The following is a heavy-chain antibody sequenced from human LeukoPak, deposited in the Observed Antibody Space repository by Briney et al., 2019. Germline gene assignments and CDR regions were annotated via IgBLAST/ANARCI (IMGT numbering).Heavy chain of an antibody. V-gene: IGHV3-23*01. CDR2: ITKSGDSS. CDR1: GFTFSSYA. CDR3: ARGKMEYSSRWIWDHAFDI. Sequence: GGSLRLSCAASGFTFSSYAMSWVRQAPGKGLEWVSLITKSGDSSYYADSVKGRFTISRDNSKNTVYLQMNSLRAEDTAVYYCARGKMEYSSRWIWDHAFDIWGQGTMVTVSS. J-gene: IGHJ3*02. D-gene: IGHD6-13*01.